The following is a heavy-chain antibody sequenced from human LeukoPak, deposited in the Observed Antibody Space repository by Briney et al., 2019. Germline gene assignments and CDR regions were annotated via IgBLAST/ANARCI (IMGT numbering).Heavy chain of an antibody. CDR1: GFTFNSYN. CDR2: ISSSSSTI. CDR3: ARAYSSSSGRDAFDS. Sequence: PGGSLRLSCAASGFTFNSYNMNWVRQAPGKGLEWVSYISSSSSTIYYADSVKGRFTTSRDSAKTSLFLQMNSLRDEDTAVYYCARAYSSSSGRDAFDSWGLGTLVTVSS. D-gene: IGHD6-6*01. J-gene: IGHJ3*02. V-gene: IGHV3-48*02.